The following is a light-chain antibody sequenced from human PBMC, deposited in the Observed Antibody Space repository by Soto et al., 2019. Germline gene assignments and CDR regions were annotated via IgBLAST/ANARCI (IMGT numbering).Light chain of an antibody. Sequence: DIQMTQSPSSLSGSVGDRFTITCRASQSISSYLNWYQQKPGKAPKLLIYAASSLQSGVPSRFSGSGSGTDFTLTISSLQPEDFATYYCQQSYSTRITFGQGTRLEIK. J-gene: IGKJ5*01. V-gene: IGKV1-39*01. CDR3: QQSYSTRIT. CDR1: QSISSY. CDR2: AAS.